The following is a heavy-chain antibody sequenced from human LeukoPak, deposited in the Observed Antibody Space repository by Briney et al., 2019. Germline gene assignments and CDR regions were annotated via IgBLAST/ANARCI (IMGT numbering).Heavy chain of an antibody. CDR2: IYYSGST. CDR3: ARVQMVGSAPILWYYYYMDV. CDR1: GGSISSYY. J-gene: IGHJ6*03. D-gene: IGHD2-8*01. V-gene: IGHV4-59*01. Sequence: SETLSLTCTVSGGSISSYYWSWIWQPPGKGLEWIGYIYYSGSTNYNPSLKSRVTISVDTSKNQFSLKLSSVTAADTAVYYCARVQMVGSAPILWYYYYMDVWGKGTTVTVSS.